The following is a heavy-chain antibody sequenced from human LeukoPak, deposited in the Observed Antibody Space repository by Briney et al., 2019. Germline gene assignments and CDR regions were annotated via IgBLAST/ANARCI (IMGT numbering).Heavy chain of an antibody. CDR3: ARVDMVTNQLDY. Sequence: GGTLRLSCVASGFTVITDYMSWVRQAPGKGLEWVSVSYAGGRTNHAESMNGRFTISRDTSDNTLYLQMNSVRVEVTAFDYCARVDMVTNQLDYWVQGTLVAVSP. CDR2: SYAGGRT. V-gene: IGHV3-66*01. D-gene: IGHD5-18*01. CDR1: GFTVITDY. J-gene: IGHJ4*02.